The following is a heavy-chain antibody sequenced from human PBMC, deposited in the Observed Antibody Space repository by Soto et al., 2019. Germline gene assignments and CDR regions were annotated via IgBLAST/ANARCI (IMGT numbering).Heavy chain of an antibody. CDR1: GFSLSNARMG. CDR3: ARIIHSGWSLGEGFQH. J-gene: IGHJ1*01. Sequence: QVTLKESGPVLVKPTETLTLTCTVSGFSLSNARMGVSWIRQPPGKALEWLAHIFSNDEKPYSTSLKSRLTISQDTSKSQVVLTMTNMDPVDTDTYYCARIIHSGWSLGEGFQHWGQGTLVTVSS. V-gene: IGHV2-26*01. D-gene: IGHD6-19*01. CDR2: IFSNDEK.